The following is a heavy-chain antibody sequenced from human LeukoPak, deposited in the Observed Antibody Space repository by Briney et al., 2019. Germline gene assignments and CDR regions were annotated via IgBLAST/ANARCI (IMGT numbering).Heavy chain of an antibody. V-gene: IGHV4-34*01. CDR3: ARGRYCSSTSCLYYFDY. J-gene: IGHJ4*02. CDR2: INHSGST. Sequence: SETLSLTCAVYGGSFSGYYWSWIRQPPGKGLEWIGEINHSGSTNYNPSLKSRVTISVDTSKNQFSLKLSSVTAEHTAVYYCARGRYCSSTSCLYYFDYWGQGTMVTVSS. D-gene: IGHD2-2*01. CDR1: GGSFSGYY.